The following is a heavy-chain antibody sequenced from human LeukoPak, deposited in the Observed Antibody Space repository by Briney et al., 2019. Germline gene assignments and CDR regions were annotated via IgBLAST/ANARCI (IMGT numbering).Heavy chain of an antibody. D-gene: IGHD6-19*01. CDR3: AKDPSSGWSPDYNWFDP. CDR2: ISGSGGST. CDR1: GFTFSSYA. J-gene: IGHJ5*02. V-gene: IGHV3-23*01. Sequence: GGSLRLSCAASGFTFSSYAMSWVRQAPGKGLEWVSAISGSGGSTYCADSVKGRFTISRDNSKNTLYLQMNSLRAEDTAVYYCAKDPSSGWSPDYNWFDPWGQGTLVTVSS.